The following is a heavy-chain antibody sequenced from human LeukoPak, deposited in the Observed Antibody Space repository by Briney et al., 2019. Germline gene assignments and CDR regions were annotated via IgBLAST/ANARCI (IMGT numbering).Heavy chain of an antibody. CDR2: IYPRDGST. J-gene: IGHJ4*02. V-gene: IGHV1-46*01. Sequence: ASVKVSCKASGYTFTSNYIHWVRQAPRQGLEWMGMIYPRDGSTSCAQKFQGRVTVTRDTSTSTVHMELSGLRSEDTAVYYCARDQEGFDYWGQGTLVTVSS. CDR3: ARDQEGFDY. CDR1: GYTFTSNY.